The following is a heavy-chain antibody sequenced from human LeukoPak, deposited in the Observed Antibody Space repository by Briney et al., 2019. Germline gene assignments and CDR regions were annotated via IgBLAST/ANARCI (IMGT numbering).Heavy chain of an antibody. Sequence: GGSLRLSCAASGFTVSSNYMSWVRQAPGKGLEWVSVIYSGGSTYYADPVKGRFTISRDNSKNTLYLQMNSLRAEDTAVYYCARASRWLVLDYWGQGTLVTVSS. CDR2: IYSGGST. J-gene: IGHJ4*02. CDR1: GFTVSSNY. V-gene: IGHV3-53*01. D-gene: IGHD6-19*01. CDR3: ARASRWLVLDY.